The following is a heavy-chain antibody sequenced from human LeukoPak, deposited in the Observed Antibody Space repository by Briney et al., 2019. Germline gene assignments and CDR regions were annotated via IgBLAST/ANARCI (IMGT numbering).Heavy chain of an antibody. J-gene: IGHJ4*02. D-gene: IGHD2-15*01. CDR2: IYYSGST. Sequence: PSETLSLTCTVSGGSVTSNSYCWGWVRQPPGKGLEWIGYIYYSGSTNYNPSLKSRVTISLDTSKNQFSLKLSSVTAADTAVYYCAREVVGANYYLDYWGQGTLVTVSS. V-gene: IGHV4-61*01. CDR3: AREVVGANYYLDY. CDR1: GGSVTSNSYC.